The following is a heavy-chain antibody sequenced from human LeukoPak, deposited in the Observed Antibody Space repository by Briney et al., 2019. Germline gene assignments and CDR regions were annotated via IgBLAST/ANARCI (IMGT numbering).Heavy chain of an antibody. V-gene: IGHV3-48*04. CDR1: GFTFSSYS. J-gene: IGHJ4*02. CDR2: ISSSGGAI. CDR3: TRGPPNYLESSGYFYL. Sequence: GGSLRLSCAAAGFTFSSYSMSWVRHAPGKGLEWVSYISSSGGAIYFVESVKGRFTISRDNAEKSLYLQMKSLRAEDTAVYYCTRGPPNYLESSGYFYLWGQGTLVTVSS. D-gene: IGHD3-22*01.